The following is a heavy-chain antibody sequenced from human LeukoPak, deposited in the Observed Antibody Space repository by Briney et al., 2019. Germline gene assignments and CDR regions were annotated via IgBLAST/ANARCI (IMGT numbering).Heavy chain of an antibody. J-gene: IGHJ5*02. Sequence: SETLSLTCAVYSGSFSGYYWSWIRQPPGKGLEWIGEINHSGSTNYNPSLKSRVTISVDTSKNQFSLKLSSVTAADTAVYYCARAWNYYGSSRLDPWGQGTLVTVSS. CDR3: ARAWNYYGSSRLDP. CDR2: INHSGST. V-gene: IGHV4-34*01. D-gene: IGHD3-10*01. CDR1: SGSFSGYY.